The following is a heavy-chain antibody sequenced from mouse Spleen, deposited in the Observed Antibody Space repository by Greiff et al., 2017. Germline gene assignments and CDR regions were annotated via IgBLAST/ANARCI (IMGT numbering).Heavy chain of an antibody. J-gene: IGHJ2*01. V-gene: IGHV14-4*01. Sequence: EVKLVESGAELVRPGASVKLSCTASGFNIKDDYMHWVKQRPEQGLEWIGWIDPENGDTEYASKFQGKATITADTSSNTAYLQLSSLTSEDTAVYYCTTGGTVVGGNYWGQGTTLTVSS. CDR1: GFNIKDDY. CDR3: TTGGTVVGGNY. CDR2: IDPENGDT. D-gene: IGHD1-1*01.